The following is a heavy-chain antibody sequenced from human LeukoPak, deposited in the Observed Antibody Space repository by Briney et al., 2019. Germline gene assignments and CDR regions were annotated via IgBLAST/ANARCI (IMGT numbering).Heavy chain of an antibody. J-gene: IGHJ1*01. V-gene: IGHV4-30-4*08. D-gene: IGHD3-22*01. CDR2: IYYSGST. Sequence: PSETLSLTCAVYGGSFSGYYWSWIRQPPGKGLEWIGYIYYSGSTYYNPSLKSRVTISVDTSKNQFSLKLSSVTAADTAVYYCARVRGSGYYYAYFQHWGQGTLVTVSS. CDR3: ARVRGSGYYYAYFQH. CDR1: GGSFSGYY.